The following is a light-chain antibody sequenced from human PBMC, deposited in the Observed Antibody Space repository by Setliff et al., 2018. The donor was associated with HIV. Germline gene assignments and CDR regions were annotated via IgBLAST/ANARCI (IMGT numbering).Light chain of an antibody. CDR2: YNS. J-gene: IGLJ2*01. CDR1: NLGRKG. Sequence: SYELTQPPSVSVAPGKTASITCGGNNLGRKGGFWYQQKPGQAPVLVTSYNSDRPAGTPERFSGSNSGNTATLTISRVEAGDEADYYGQVWDSSSDLHVVFGGGTKVTVL. CDR3: QVWDSSSDLHVV. V-gene: IGLV3-21*04.